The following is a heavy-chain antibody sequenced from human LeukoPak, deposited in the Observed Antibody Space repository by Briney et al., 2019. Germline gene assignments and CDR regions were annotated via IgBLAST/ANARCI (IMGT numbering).Heavy chain of an antibody. Sequence: GGSLRLSCAASGFTFSSHWVHWVRQAPGKGLVWVSHINNDGRSTRYADSVKGRFTNSRDNAKNTVYLQMNSLRVEDTAVYYCARDSNTDWYFDLWGRGTLVTVSS. J-gene: IGHJ2*01. D-gene: IGHD2-8*02. V-gene: IGHV3-74*01. CDR3: ARDSNTDWYFDL. CDR1: GFTFSSHW. CDR2: INNDGRST.